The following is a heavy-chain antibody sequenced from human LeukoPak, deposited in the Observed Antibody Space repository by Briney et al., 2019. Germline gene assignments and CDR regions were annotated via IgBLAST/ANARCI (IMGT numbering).Heavy chain of an antibody. CDR3: ASGYCSSTSCSAPGGEDY. D-gene: IGHD2-2*01. CDR2: INPNSGGT. V-gene: IGHV1-2*02. J-gene: IGHJ4*02. Sequence: ASVKVSCKASGYTFTGYYMHWVRQAPGQGLEWMGWINPNSGGTNYAQKFQGRVTMTRDTSISTAYMELSRLRSDDTAVYYCASGYCSSTSCSAPGGEDYWGQGTLVTVSS. CDR1: GYTFTGYY.